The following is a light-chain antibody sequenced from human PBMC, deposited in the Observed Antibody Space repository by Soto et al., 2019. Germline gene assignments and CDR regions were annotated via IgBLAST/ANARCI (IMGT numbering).Light chain of an antibody. CDR3: HQATHWPWT. Sequence: DVVMTQSPLSLSVTLGQSASISCRSTQSLLYSDGDTYLNWYHQRPGQSPRRLIHKVSKRDSGVPDIISGSGSGCDFTLEISRVEAEDVGTYYCHQATHWPWTFGQGTKVDI. J-gene: IGKJ1*01. CDR1: QSLLYSDGDTY. V-gene: IGKV2-30*01. CDR2: KVS.